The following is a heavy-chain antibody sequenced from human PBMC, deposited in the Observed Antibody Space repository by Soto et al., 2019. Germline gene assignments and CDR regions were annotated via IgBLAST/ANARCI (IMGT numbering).Heavy chain of an antibody. D-gene: IGHD2-21*02. CDR2: ISGGGTNT. Sequence: VQLLESGGGLVQPGGSLRLSCAASGFTLSNYDMTWVRQAPGKGLEWVSTISGGGTNTDYADSVKGRFTIARDNXXNTLYMQRTSRRAEDRAVFYCARALCGGGYCPFDCWGQGALVTVSS. V-gene: IGHV3-23*01. CDR3: ARALCGGGYCPFDC. CDR1: GFTLSNYD. J-gene: IGHJ4*02.